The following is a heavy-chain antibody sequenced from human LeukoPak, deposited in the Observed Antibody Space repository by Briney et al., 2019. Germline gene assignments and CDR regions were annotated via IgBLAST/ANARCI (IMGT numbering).Heavy chain of an antibody. CDR3: ARIDGIQTFDY. J-gene: IGHJ4*02. D-gene: IGHD5-24*01. V-gene: IGHV4-4*02. CDR1: GGSISSSNW. Sequence: PSGTLSLTCAVSGGSISSSNWWSWVRQPPGEGLEWIGEIYHSGSTNYNPSLKSRVTISVDTSKNQFSLELSSVTAADTAVYYCARIDGIQTFDYWGQGTLVTVSS. CDR2: IYHSGST.